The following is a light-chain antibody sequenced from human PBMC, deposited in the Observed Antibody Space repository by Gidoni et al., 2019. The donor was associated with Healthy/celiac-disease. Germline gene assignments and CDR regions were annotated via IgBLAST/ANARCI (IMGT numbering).Light chain of an antibody. CDR1: QGISSY. V-gene: IGKV1-8*01. Sequence: AIRMTQSPSSFSASTGDRVTITCRASQGISSYLAWYQQKPGKAPKLLIYAASTLQSGVPSRFSGSGSGTDFTLTISCLQSEDFATYYFQQYYSYPRQFGQGTKVEIK. J-gene: IGKJ1*01. CDR2: AAS. CDR3: QQYYSYPRQ.